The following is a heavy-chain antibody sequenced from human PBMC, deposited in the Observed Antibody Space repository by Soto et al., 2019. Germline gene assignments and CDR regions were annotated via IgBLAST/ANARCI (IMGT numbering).Heavy chain of an antibody. CDR3: ARDPGYSFGNT. Sequence: GGSLRLSCAASGFTFSSYGLHWVRQAPGKGLEWVAVIWYDGRSKYYADSVQGRFTISRDNSKNTLYLQMNSLRAEDTAVYYCARDPGYSFGNTWGQGTLVTVS. D-gene: IGHD5-18*01. CDR2: IWYDGRSK. J-gene: IGHJ5*02. V-gene: IGHV3-33*01. CDR1: GFTFSSYG.